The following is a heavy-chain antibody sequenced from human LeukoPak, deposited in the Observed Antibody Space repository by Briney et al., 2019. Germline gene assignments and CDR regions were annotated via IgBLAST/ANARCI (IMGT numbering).Heavy chain of an antibody. V-gene: IGHV4-38-2*02. J-gene: IGHJ3*02. Sequence: SETLSLTCSVSGYSISSGYYWGWIRQPPGKGLEWIGSIYHSGSTYYNPSLKSRVTISVDTSKNQFSLKLSSVTAADTAVYYCARHDSSGPYNAFDIWGQGTMVTVSS. D-gene: IGHD3-22*01. CDR2: IYHSGST. CDR1: GYSISSGYY. CDR3: ARHDSSGPYNAFDI.